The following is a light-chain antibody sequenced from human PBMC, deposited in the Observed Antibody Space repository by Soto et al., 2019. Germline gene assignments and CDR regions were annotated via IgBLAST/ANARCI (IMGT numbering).Light chain of an antibody. J-gene: IGKJ1*01. CDR1: QNVGSN. CDR2: GAS. CDR3: QQYNNGPPWT. V-gene: IGKV3-15*01. Sequence: DTELTQSPATLSVSPGERATLSCRASQNVGSNLAWYQQKAGQAPSLLIYGASTRAFGVAARFSGGGSGTEFTLTISSLQPEDFAVYHCQQYNNGPPWTFGQGTKVDIK.